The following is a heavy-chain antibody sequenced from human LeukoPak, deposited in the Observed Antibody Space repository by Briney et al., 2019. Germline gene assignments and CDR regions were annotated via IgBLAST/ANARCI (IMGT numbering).Heavy chain of an antibody. CDR2: ITGDDDRT. CDR3: AKGPRLHSGYHPDH. V-gene: IGHV3-23*01. D-gene: IGHD3-22*01. J-gene: IGHJ4*02. CDR1: GFTFSSYW. Sequence: GGSLRLSCAASGFTFSSYWMHWVRQAPGKGLEWVSTITGDDDRTFYADSVQGRFTISRDYSRNTLHLQMHSLRTEDTAIYYCAKGPRLHSGYHPDHWGQGTLVTVSS.